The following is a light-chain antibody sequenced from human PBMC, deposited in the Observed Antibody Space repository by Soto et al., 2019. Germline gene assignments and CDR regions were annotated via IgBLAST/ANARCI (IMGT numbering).Light chain of an antibody. CDR1: QSINNW. Sequence: DIQMTQSPSTLSASVGDRVTITCRASQSINNWLAWYPQRPGTAPKLLIYKASTLQTGVPSRFSGSASGTEFTLTISSLQPDDFATYYCQQYNSYPHTFGQGTKLEIK. J-gene: IGKJ2*01. V-gene: IGKV1-5*03. CDR2: KAS. CDR3: QQYNSYPHT.